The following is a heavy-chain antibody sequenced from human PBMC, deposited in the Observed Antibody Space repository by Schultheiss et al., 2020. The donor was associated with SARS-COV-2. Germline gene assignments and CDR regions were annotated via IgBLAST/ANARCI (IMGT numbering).Heavy chain of an antibody. V-gene: IGHV3-11*06. CDR2: ISSSSSYI. J-gene: IGHJ6*04. Sequence: GGSLRLSCAASGFTFSDYYMSWIRQAPGKGLEWVSYISSSSSYIYYADSVKGRFTISRDNAKNSLYLQMNSLRAEDTAVYYCARDGDQIVVQSYYYYGMDVWGKGTTVTVSS. D-gene: IGHD2-15*01. CDR1: GFTFSDYY. CDR3: ARDGDQIVVQSYYYYGMDV.